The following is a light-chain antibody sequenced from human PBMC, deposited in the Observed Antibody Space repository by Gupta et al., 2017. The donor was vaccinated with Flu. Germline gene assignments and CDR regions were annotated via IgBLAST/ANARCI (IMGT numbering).Light chain of an antibody. CDR1: SSNIGSNY. J-gene: IGLJ2*01. CDR3: AAWDGSLSGPV. V-gene: IGLV1-47*01. CDR2: RNN. Sequence: QSVLTQPPSASGTHGQRVTISCSGSSSNIGSNYVYWYQQLPGTAPKLLIYRNNQRPSGVPDRFSGSKSGTSASLAISGLRSEDEADYYCAAWDGSLSGPVFGGGTKLTVL.